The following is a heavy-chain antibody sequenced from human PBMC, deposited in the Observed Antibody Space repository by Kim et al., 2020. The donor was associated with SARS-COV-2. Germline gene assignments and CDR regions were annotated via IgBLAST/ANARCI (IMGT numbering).Heavy chain of an antibody. D-gene: IGHD7-27*01. V-gene: IGHV5-51*01. J-gene: IGHJ4*02. CDR3: ARLPGPNWGHFDY. Sequence: YSPSFQDQVTISADKSISTAYLHWSSLKASDTAMYYCARLPGPNWGHFDYWGQGTLVTVSS.